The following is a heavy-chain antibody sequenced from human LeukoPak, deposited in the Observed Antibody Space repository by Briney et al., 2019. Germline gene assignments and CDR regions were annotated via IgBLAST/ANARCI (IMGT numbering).Heavy chain of an antibody. J-gene: IGHJ6*03. D-gene: IGHD3-22*01. V-gene: IGHV5-51*01. Sequence: GESLKISCKDSGYSFTSYWIGWVRQMPGKGLVWMGIIYPGDSDSRYSPSFQGQVTISADKSISTAYLQWSSLKASVTAMYYCARHPSYYDSSGYYKDYYMDVWGKGTTVTVFS. CDR1: GYSFTSYW. CDR3: ARHPSYYDSSGYYKDYYMDV. CDR2: IYPGDSDS.